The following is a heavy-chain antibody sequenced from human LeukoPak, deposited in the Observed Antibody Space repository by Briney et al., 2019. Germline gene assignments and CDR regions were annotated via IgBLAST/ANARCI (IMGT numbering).Heavy chain of an antibody. CDR3: ARGGRYSSSWYSIYWFDP. CDR1: GGSFSGHY. J-gene: IGHJ5*02. D-gene: IGHD6-13*01. V-gene: IGHV4-34*01. CDR2: IKHSGST. Sequence: SEPLSLTCAVYGGSFSGHYWSWLRQPPGKGLEWIGEIKHSGSTNYNPSLKSRFTISVDTSKNQFSLKLSAVTAADTAVYYCARGGRYSSSWYSIYWFDPWGQGTLVTVSS.